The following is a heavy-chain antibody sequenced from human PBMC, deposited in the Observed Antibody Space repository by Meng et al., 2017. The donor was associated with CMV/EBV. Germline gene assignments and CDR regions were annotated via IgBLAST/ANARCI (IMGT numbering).Heavy chain of an antibody. V-gene: IGHV4-39*07. J-gene: IGHJ5*02. D-gene: IGHD1-20*01. CDR2: IYYSGST. Sequence: GSLRLSCTVSGGSISSSSYYWGWIRQPPGKGLEWIGSIYYSGSTYYNPSLKSRVTISVDTSKNQFSLKLSSVTAADTAVYYCARVSNWNENWFDPWGQGTLVTVSS. CDR3: ARVSNWNENWFDP. CDR1: GGSISSSSYY.